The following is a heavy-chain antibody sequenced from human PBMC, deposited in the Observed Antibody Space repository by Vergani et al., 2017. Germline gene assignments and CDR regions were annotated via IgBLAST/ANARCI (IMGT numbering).Heavy chain of an antibody. CDR1: GYSITKYW. CDR3: AKTHDFSSLYSSYNWFDP. V-gene: IGHV5-51*01. D-gene: IGHD3-3*01. CDR2: IYAGDSDV. Sequence: EVPLVQSGAEVKKPGESLKISCKGSGYSITKYWIAWVRQRPGKGLEWMGIIYAGDSDVRYSPSFQGQVTMSVDKSLSTAYLQWSSLKASDTATYYCAKTHDFSSLYSSYNWFDPLGQGTKVTVSS. J-gene: IGHJ5*02.